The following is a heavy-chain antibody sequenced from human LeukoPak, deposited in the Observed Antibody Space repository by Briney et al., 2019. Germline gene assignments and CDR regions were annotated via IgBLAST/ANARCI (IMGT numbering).Heavy chain of an antibody. CDR1: GGSISSYY. D-gene: IGHD1-14*01. CDR3: ARRGSGASLEYYFDL. Sequence: SETLSLTCAVSGGSISSYYWSWIRQPPGKGLEYIGYIYYSGNTNSNPSLNSRVTISVDTSKNQFSLKLSSVTAADTAVYYCARRGSGASLEYYFDLWGRGTLVTVSS. J-gene: IGHJ2*01. CDR2: IYYSGNT. V-gene: IGHV4-59*08.